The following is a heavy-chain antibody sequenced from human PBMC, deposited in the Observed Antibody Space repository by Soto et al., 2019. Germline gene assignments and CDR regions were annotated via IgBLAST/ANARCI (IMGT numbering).Heavy chain of an antibody. V-gene: IGHV3-33*01. D-gene: IGHD3-16*01. CDR2: IWFDGSNK. J-gene: IGHJ4*02. CDR3: ARERGPRLPDY. Sequence: QVQLVESGGGVVQPGRSLRLSCTTSGFTFSNYGMYWVRQAPGKGLEWVAAIWFDGSNKYYADSVKGRFTIFKDNSKNTLFVQMNSLRAEDTAVYYCARERGPRLPDYWGQGTLVTVSS. CDR1: GFTFSNYG.